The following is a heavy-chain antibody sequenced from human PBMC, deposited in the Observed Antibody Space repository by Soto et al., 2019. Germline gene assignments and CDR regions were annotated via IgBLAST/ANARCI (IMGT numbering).Heavy chain of an antibody. D-gene: IGHD3-16*01. CDR2: IYSTGST. CDR3: ARGESMLPSVLTSPLDY. CDR1: GDAISNDNYY. J-gene: IGHJ4*02. V-gene: IGHV4-30-4*08. Sequence: QVQLQESGPGLVKPSQTLSLICTVSGDAISNDNYYWSWIRQPPGKGLEWIGYIYSTGSTTYNPPLRSRLTMSIDPSKRHFSLKLTSVTAADTAVYYCARGESMLPSVLTSPLDYWGQGTLVTVSS.